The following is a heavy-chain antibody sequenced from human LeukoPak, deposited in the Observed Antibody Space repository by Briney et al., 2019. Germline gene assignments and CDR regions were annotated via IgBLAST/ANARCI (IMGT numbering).Heavy chain of an antibody. CDR1: GFTFSSYG. Sequence: PGGSLRLSCAASGFTFSSYGMSWVRQAPGKGLEWVSAISGSGGSTYYADSVKGRFTISRDNSKNTLYLQMNSLRAEDTAVYYCAHTLSSGYCSSTSCYARAEWAPNWFDPWGQGTLVTVSS. CDR2: ISGSGGST. J-gene: IGHJ5*02. CDR3: AHTLSSGYCSSTSCYARAEWAPNWFDP. D-gene: IGHD2-2*01. V-gene: IGHV3-23*01.